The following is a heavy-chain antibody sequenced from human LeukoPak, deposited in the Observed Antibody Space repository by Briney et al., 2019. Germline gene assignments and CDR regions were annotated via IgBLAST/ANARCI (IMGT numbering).Heavy chain of an antibody. CDR1: GGPISSSNYY. J-gene: IGHJ4*02. CDR3: ARHTSGYYGVVDY. Sequence: SETLSLTCTVSGGPISSSNYYWGWIRQPPGKGLEWIGSIYYSGSTYYNPSFKSRITISVDTSEIRFSLKLSSVTAADTAVYYCARHTSGYYGVVDYWGQGTLVTASS. D-gene: IGHD5-12*01. CDR2: IYYSGST. V-gene: IGHV4-39*01.